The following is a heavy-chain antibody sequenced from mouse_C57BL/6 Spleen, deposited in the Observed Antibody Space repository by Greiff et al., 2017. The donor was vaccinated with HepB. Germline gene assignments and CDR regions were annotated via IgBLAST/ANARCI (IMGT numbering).Heavy chain of an antibody. D-gene: IGHD1-1*01. V-gene: IGHV1-5*01. CDR3: AISPYGSSLFAY. J-gene: IGHJ3*01. CDR1: GYTFTSYW. CDR2: IYPGNSDT. Sequence: EVKLMESGTVLARPGASVKMSCKTSGYTFTSYWMHWVKQRPGQGLEWIGAIYPGNSDTSYNQKFKGKATLTIDKSSSTAYMQLSSLTSEDSAVYYCAISPYGSSLFAYWGQGTLVTVSA.